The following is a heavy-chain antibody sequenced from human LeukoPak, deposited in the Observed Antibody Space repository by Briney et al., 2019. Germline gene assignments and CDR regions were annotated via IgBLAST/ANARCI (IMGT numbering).Heavy chain of an antibody. CDR2: INYSGST. CDR3: AREGYSSSWYDPLGAFDI. J-gene: IGHJ3*02. D-gene: IGHD6-13*01. Sequence: SETLSLTCTVAGGSISSYYWSWIRRPPGKGLEWSGYINYSGSTNYNPSLKSRVTISVDTSKNQFSLKLSSVTAADTAVYYCAREGYSSSWYDPLGAFDIWGQGTMVTVSS. CDR1: GGSISSYY. V-gene: IGHV4-59*01.